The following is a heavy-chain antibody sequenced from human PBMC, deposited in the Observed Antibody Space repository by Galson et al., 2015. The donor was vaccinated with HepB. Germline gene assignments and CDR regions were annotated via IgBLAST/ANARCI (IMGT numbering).Heavy chain of an antibody. V-gene: IGHV3-7*03. J-gene: IGHJ4*02. Sequence: SLRLSCAGSGFTFSSYWMSWVRQAPGKGLEWVANIKQDGSEKYYVDSVKGRFTISRDNAKNSLYLQMNSLRAEDTAVYYCARNGYSSSWFNWGQGTLVTVSS. CDR3: ARNGYSSSWFN. D-gene: IGHD6-13*01. CDR2: IKQDGSEK. CDR1: GFTFSSYW.